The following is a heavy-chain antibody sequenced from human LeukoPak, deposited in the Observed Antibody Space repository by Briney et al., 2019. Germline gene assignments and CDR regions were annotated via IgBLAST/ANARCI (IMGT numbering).Heavy chain of an antibody. J-gene: IGHJ5*02. CDR2: IYTSGVT. Sequence: GGSLRLSCAASGFIVNSYAISWVRQAPGKGLAWVSLIYTSGVTHYADSVKGRFTISRDNAKNTVYLQMNSLRDEDTAVYFCARDRAEEKTWVVFDTWGQGTLVTVSS. CDR3: ARDRAEEKTWVVFDT. CDR1: GFIVNSYA. V-gene: IGHV3-66*03.